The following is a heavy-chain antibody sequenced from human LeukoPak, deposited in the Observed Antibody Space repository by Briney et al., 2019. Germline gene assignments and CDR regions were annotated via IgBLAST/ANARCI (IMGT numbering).Heavy chain of an antibody. D-gene: IGHD6-13*01. CDR1: GGSFSGYY. CDR3: ARGRIAAAALPDYDY. CDR2: INHSGST. J-gene: IGHJ4*02. Sequence: SETLSLSCAVYGGSFSGYYWSWIRQPPGKGLEWIGEINHSGSTNYNPSLKSRVTISVDTSKNQFSLKLSSVTAADTAVYYCARGRIAAAALPDYDYWGQGTLVTVSS. V-gene: IGHV4-34*01.